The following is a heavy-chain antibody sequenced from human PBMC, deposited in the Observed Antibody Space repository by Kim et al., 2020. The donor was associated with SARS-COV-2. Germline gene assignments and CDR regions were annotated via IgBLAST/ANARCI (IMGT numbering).Heavy chain of an antibody. CDR3: ARGTLLRYSSSSAEGGHYYYGMDV. CDR1: GGTFSSYA. J-gene: IGHJ6*02. D-gene: IGHD6-6*01. CDR2: IIPIFGTA. V-gene: IGHV1-69*13. Sequence: SVKVSCKASGGTFSSYAISWVRQAPGQGLEWMGGIIPIFGTANYAQKFQGRVTITADESTSTAYMELSSLRSEDTAVYYCARGTLLRYSSSSAEGGHYYYGMDVWGQGTTVTVSS.